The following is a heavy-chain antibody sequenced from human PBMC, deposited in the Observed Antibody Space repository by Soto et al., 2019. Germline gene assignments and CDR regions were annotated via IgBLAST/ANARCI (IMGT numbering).Heavy chain of an antibody. Sequence: QLQLVQSAAEVKKPGASVRVSCKAYGYPFIKYGISWIRQAPEQGLEWMGWIKVDSGYTNYAQKFQGRVTITADTSSDTAFMELSSRRLDDTAVYFCATSYDTGFDPWGQGTLVSVSS. D-gene: IGHD3-9*01. CDR2: IKVDSGYT. CDR1: GYPFIKYG. V-gene: IGHV1-18*04. CDR3: ATSYDTGFDP. J-gene: IGHJ5*02.